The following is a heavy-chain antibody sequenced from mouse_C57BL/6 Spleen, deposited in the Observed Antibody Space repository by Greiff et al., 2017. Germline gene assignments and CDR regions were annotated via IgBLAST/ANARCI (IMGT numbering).Heavy chain of an antibody. CDR1: GFTFSSYA. CDR3: ARDESLGSREYFDV. CDR2: ISDGGSYT. V-gene: IGHV5-4*01. Sequence: EVQLVESGGGLVKPGGSLKLSCAASGFTFSSYAMSWVRQTPEKRLEWVATISDGGSYTYYPDNVKGRFTISRDNAKNNLYLQMSHLKSEDTAMYYCARDESLGSREYFDVWGTGTTVTVSS. J-gene: IGHJ1*03. D-gene: IGHD1-1*01.